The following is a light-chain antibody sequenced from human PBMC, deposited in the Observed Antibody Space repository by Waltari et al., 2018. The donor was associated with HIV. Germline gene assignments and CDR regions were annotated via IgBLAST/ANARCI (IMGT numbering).Light chain of an antibody. J-gene: IGKJ1*01. CDR2: AAS. V-gene: IGKV1-39*01. Sequence: DIQMTQSPSSLSASVGDRVTITCRSSQSIRSNLNWYQQKPGKAPKLLIYAASSLQSGVPSRFSGSGSGTEFTLTISSLQPEDFVTYHCEQSYNSPRTFGQGTKVEIK. CDR1: QSIRSN. CDR3: EQSYNSPRT.